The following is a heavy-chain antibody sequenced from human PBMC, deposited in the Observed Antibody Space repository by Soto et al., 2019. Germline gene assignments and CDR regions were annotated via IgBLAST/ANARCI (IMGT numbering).Heavy chain of an antibody. V-gene: IGHV1-69*01. J-gene: IGHJ6*02. CDR3: ARDFVVVVPAAMTRDYYYYGMDV. Sequence: QVQLVQSGAEVKKPGSSVKVSCKASGGTFSSYAISWVRQAPGQGLEWMGGIIPIFGTANYAQKFQGRVTITADESTSPAYMELSSLRSEDTAVYYCARDFVVVVPAAMTRDYYYYGMDVWGQGTTVTVSS. CDR1: GGTFSSYA. CDR2: IIPIFGTA. D-gene: IGHD2-2*01.